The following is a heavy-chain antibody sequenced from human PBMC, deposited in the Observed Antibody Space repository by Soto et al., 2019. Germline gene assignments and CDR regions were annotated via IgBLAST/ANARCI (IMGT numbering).Heavy chain of an antibody. D-gene: IGHD4-4*01. CDR3: ASGPPRNTDCDY. CDR2: IWYDGSNK. CDR1: GFTFSSYG. J-gene: IGHJ4*02. V-gene: IGHV3-33*01. Sequence: QVQLVESGGCVVQPGRSLRLSCAASGFTFSSYGMHWVRQAQGKGLEWVAVIWYDGSNKHYADSVKGRFTISRDNSKDTLYLQMNSQSSESTAAYYYASGPPRNTDCDYWGQGTLVTVSS.